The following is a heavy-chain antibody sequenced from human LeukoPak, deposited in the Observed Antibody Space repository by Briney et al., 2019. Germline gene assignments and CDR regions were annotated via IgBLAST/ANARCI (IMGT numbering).Heavy chain of an antibody. Sequence: GASVKVSCKVSGYTLTELSMHWVRQAPGKGLEWMGGLDPEDGETIYAQKFQGRVTMTEDTSTDTAYMELSGLRSEDTAVYYCATDLVGATLPFDYWGQGTLVTVSS. J-gene: IGHJ4*02. CDR1: GYTLTELS. D-gene: IGHD1-26*01. V-gene: IGHV1-24*01. CDR2: LDPEDGET. CDR3: ATDLVGATLPFDY.